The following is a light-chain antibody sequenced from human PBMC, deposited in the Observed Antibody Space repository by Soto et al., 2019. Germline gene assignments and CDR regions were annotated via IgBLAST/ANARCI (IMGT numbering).Light chain of an antibody. CDR3: QQYADWPRT. V-gene: IGKV3D-15*01. J-gene: IGKJ1*01. Sequence: EIVLTQSPANLSVSPGEGATLSCRASQSVSSDLAWYQHRPGQAPRLLISGSSTRATDIPDRFRGSGSGTVFTLTISSLQSEDFAVYYYQQYADWPRTFGQGTKVEIK. CDR2: GSS. CDR1: QSVSSD.